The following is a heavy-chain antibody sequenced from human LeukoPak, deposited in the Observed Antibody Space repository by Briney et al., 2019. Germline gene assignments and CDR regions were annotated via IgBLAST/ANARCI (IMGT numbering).Heavy chain of an antibody. D-gene: IGHD6-19*01. CDR1: GGSISSYY. V-gene: IGHV4-4*07. CDR3: ARQIAVAGQAGFDY. Sequence: SETLSLTCTVSGGSISSYYWTWIRQPAGKGLEWIGRIYTTGSTNYNPSLNSRVTMSVDTSKNQFSLKLSSVTAADTAVYYCARQIAVAGQAGFDYWGQGTLVTVSS. CDR2: IYTTGST. J-gene: IGHJ4*02.